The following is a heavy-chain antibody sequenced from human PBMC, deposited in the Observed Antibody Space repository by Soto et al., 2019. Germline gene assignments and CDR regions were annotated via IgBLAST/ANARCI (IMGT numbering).Heavy chain of an antibody. CDR2: FYHSGST. D-gene: IGHD1-1*01. Sequence: SETLSLTCAVSGGSLRSATYYWSWIRQHPGKGLEWIGYFYHSGSTYYKPSLRSRVTISLDTSKNQFSLNLRSVTDADTAIYYCAREETGNDALDIWGQGTLVTVSS. V-gene: IGHV4-31*11. J-gene: IGHJ3*02. CDR1: GGSLRSATYY. CDR3: AREETGNDALDI.